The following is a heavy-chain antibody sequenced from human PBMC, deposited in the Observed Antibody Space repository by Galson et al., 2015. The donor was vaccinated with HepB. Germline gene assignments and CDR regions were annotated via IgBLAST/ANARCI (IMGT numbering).Heavy chain of an antibody. CDR1: GYTFTSYY. Sequence: SVKVSCKASGYTFTSYYMHWVRQAPGQGLEWMGWINPNSGGTNYAQKFQGWVTMTRDTSISTAYMELSRLRSDDTAVYYCARERYCSSTSCYGDYGMDVWGQGTTVTVSS. CDR3: ARERYCSSTSCYGDYGMDV. J-gene: IGHJ6*02. V-gene: IGHV1-2*04. CDR2: INPNSGGT. D-gene: IGHD2-2*01.